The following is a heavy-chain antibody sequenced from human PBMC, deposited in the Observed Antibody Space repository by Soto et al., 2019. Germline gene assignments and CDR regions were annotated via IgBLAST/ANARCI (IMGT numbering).Heavy chain of an antibody. CDR3: ARSRSITGTTYTYYYYGMDV. CDR1: GYTFTTYD. CDR2: IIPIFGTA. D-gene: IGHD1-7*01. Sequence: SVKISCKASGYTFTTYDINWVRPAPGQGLEWLGGIIPIFGTANYAQKFQGRVTITADESTSTAYMELSSLRSEDTAVYYCARSRSITGTTYTYYYYGMDVWGQGTTVTVSS. J-gene: IGHJ6*02. V-gene: IGHV1-69*13.